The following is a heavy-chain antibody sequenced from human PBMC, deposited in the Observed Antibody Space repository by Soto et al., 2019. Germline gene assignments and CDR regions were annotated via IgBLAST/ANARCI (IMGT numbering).Heavy chain of an antibody. CDR1: GGSISSGGYY. CDR3: ARDRKEVVVAASNYYYYYGMDV. CDR2: IYYSGST. V-gene: IGHV4-31*03. Sequence: SETLSLTCTVSGGSISSGGYYWSWIRQHPGKGLEWIGYIYYSGSTYYNPSLKSRVTISVDTSKNQFSLKLSSVTAADTAVYYCARDRKEVVVAASNYYYYYGMDVWGQGTTVTVSS. D-gene: IGHD2-15*01. J-gene: IGHJ6*02.